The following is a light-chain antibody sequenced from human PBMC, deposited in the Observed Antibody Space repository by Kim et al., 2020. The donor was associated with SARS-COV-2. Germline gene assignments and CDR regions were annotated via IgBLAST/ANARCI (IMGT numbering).Light chain of an antibody. CDR3: LLNSGGVWA. CDR2: STN. Sequence: PGGTVTLTCASSTGAVTNDYYPNWFQQRPGQPPRALIYSTNNKHSWTPARFSGSLLGGKAALTLSGVQPEDEADYSCLLNSGGVWAFGGGTQLTVL. J-gene: IGLJ3*02. CDR1: TGAVTNDYY. V-gene: IGLV7-43*01.